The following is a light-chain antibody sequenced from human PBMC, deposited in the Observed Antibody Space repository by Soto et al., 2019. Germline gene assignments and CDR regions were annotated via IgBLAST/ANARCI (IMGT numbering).Light chain of an antibody. CDR3: TSYAGSNSYV. CDR2: EVS. CDR1: SSDIGGYTY. J-gene: IGLJ1*01. Sequence: QSVLTQPPSASGSPGQSVTISCTGTSSDIGGYTYVSWYQHHPGKAPKLMIYEVSKRPSGVPDRFSGSKSGNTASLTVSGLQAEDEADYYCTSYAGSNSYVSGTGTKVTV. V-gene: IGLV2-8*01.